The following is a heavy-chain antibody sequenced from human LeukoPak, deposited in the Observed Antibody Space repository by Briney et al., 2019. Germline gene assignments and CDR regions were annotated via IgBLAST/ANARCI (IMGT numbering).Heavy chain of an antibody. D-gene: IGHD2-2*02. J-gene: IGHJ4*02. Sequence: ASETLSLTCAVSGGSISSSNWWSWVRQPPGKGLEWIGEIYHSGSTNYNPSLKSRVTISVDTSKNQFSLKLSSVTAADTAVYYCAREDCSSTSCYNSGPVDYWGQGTLVTVSS. CDR3: AREDCSSTSCYNSGPVDY. CDR2: IYHSGST. V-gene: IGHV4-4*02. CDR1: GGSISSSNW.